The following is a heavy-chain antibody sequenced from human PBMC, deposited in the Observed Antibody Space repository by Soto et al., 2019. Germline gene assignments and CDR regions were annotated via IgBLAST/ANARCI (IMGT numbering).Heavy chain of an antibody. J-gene: IGHJ4*02. CDR3: AKDRGDFWSGYYPPVDY. CDR2: ISVSGGGT. CDR1: GFTFSSYA. D-gene: IGHD3-3*01. Sequence: GGSLRLSCAASGFTFSSYAMSWVRQAPGKGLEWVSTISVSGGGTYYADSVKGRFTVSRDNSKDTLYLQMHSLRAEDTAVYYCAKDRGDFWSGYYPPVDYWGQGTLVTVSS. V-gene: IGHV3-23*01.